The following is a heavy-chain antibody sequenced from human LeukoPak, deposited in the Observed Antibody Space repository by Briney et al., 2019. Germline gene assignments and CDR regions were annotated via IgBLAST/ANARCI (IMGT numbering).Heavy chain of an antibody. CDR3: ARPGGYSYGYSFDY. Sequence: GESLKISCKISGYRLTNNWIGWVRQVPGKGLEWMGLIYPGDSDTRYSPSFQGQVTFSVDTSISTAYLQWSGLRASDTAMYYCARPGGYSYGYSFDYWGQGTLVTVSS. D-gene: IGHD5-18*01. V-gene: IGHV5-51*01. CDR1: GYRLTNNW. CDR2: IYPGDSDT. J-gene: IGHJ4*02.